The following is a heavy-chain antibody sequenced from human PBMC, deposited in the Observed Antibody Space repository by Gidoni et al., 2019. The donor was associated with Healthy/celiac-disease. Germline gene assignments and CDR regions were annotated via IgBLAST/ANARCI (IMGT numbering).Heavy chain of an antibody. CDR2: INHSGST. J-gene: IGHJ5*02. CDR1: GRSLSVDY. Sequence: QVHLPPSGGSSQMHSVTRAATAAGRGRSLSVDYPIWLLQPPGKGLEWIGEINHSGSTNYNPSLKSRVTISVDTSKNQFSLKLSSVTAADTAVYYCARVGYFRTYYDFWSGQSRHNWFDPWGQGTLVTVSS. V-gene: IGHV4-34*01. CDR3: ARVGYFRTYYDFWSGQSRHNWFDP. D-gene: IGHD3-3*01.